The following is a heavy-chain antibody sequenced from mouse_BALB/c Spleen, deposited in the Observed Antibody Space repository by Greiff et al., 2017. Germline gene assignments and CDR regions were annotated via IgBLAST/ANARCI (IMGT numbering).Heavy chain of an antibody. CDR2: IWTGGGT. CDR3: VRGLTGTRRFAY. D-gene: IGHD4-1*01. J-gene: IGHJ3*01. V-gene: IGHV2-9-2*01. Sequence: QVQLQQSGPGLVAPSQSLSITCTVSGFSLTSYDISWIRQPPGKGLEWLGVIWTGGGTNYNSAFMSRLSISKDNSKSQVFLKMNSLQTDDTAIYYCVRGLTGTRRFAYWGQGTLVTVSA. CDR1: GFSLTSYD.